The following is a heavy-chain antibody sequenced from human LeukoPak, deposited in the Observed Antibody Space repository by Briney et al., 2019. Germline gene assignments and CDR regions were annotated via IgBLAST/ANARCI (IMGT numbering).Heavy chain of an antibody. CDR3: ARRAGGYSHPHDY. J-gene: IGHJ4*02. CDR2: IYSGGST. CDR1: GFTVSSNY. V-gene: IGHV3-66*04. Sequence: PGGSLRLSCAASGFTVSSNYMSWVRQAPGKGLEWVSVIYSGGSTYYADSVKGRFTISRDNSKNTVYLQMNSLRAEDTAVYYCARRAGGYSHPHDYWGQGTLVTVSS. D-gene: IGHD4-23*01.